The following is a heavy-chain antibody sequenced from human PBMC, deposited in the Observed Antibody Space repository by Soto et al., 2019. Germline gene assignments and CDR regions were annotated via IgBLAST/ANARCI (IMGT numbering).Heavy chain of an antibody. CDR2: ISPSNSTI. V-gene: IGHV3-48*02. Sequence: QLVESGGGLVHPGGSLRLSCAASGFTFSLYPMNWVRQAPGKGLEWLSYISPSNSTIYYADSVKGRFTISRDNAKNSLDLQMNGLRDDDTAVYYCARVGRGFCSSTRCYTDGFDLWGQGTVVTVST. D-gene: IGHD2-2*01. J-gene: IGHJ3*01. CDR3: ARVGRGFCSSTRCYTDGFDL. CDR1: GFTFSLYP.